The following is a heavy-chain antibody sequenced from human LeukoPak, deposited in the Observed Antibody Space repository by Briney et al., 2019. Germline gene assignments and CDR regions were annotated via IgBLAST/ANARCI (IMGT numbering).Heavy chain of an antibody. CDR2: IWYDGSDK. CDR3: ARGRGLTLSYHYFDY. V-gene: IGHV3-33*01. Sequence: GRSLRLSCAASGFIFSNHHMHWVRQAPGEGLEWVAVIWYDGSDKYYGDSVKGRFTISRDNAKNSLYLQVNSLRDEDTAVYYCARGRGLTLSYHYFDYWGQGTLVTVSS. D-gene: IGHD3-10*01. J-gene: IGHJ4*02. CDR1: GFIFSNHH.